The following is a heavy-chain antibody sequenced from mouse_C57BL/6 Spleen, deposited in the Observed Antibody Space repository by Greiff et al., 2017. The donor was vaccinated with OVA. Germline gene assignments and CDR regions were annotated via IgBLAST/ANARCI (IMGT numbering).Heavy chain of an antibody. CDR3: AFYDGYYVGY. Sequence: VQLQQSGPELVKPGASVKISCKASGYTFTDYYMNWVKQSHGKSLEWIGDINPNNGGTSYNQKFKGKATLTVDKSSSTAYMELRSLTSEDSAVYYCAFYDGYYVGYWGQGTTLTVSS. CDR2: INPNNGGT. D-gene: IGHD2-3*01. V-gene: IGHV1-26*01. J-gene: IGHJ2*01. CDR1: GYTFTDYY.